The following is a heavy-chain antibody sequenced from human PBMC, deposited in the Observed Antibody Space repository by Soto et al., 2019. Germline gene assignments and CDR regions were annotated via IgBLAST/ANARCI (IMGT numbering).Heavy chain of an antibody. V-gene: IGHV3-11*06. CDR3: ARHSSGYYYSLDY. CDR1: GFTFSDYY. Sequence: QVQLVESGGGLVKPGGSLRLSCAASGFTFSDYYMSWIRQAPGKGLEWVSDISSSSSYTNYADSVKGRFTISRDNAKNSLYLQMNRLRAEDTAVYYCARHSSGYYYSLDYWGQGTLVTVSS. CDR2: ISSSSSYT. D-gene: IGHD3-22*01. J-gene: IGHJ4*02.